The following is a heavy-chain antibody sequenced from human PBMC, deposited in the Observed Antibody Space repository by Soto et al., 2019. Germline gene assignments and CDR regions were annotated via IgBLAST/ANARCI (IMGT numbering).Heavy chain of an antibody. Sequence: PSETLSLTCTVSGGSISSYYWGWIRQPPGKGLEWIGNIYYSGSTYYNPSLKSRVTISVDTSKNQFSLKLSSVTAADTAVYYCMLGSGWKDFDYWGQGTLVTVS. J-gene: IGHJ4*02. CDR1: GGSISSYY. CDR2: IYYSGST. V-gene: IGHV4-39*01. CDR3: MLGSGWKDFDY. D-gene: IGHD3-22*01.